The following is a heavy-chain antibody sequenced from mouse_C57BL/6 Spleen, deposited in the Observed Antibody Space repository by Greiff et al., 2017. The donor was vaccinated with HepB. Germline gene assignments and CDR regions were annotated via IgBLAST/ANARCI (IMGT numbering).Heavy chain of an antibody. V-gene: IGHV1-55*01. CDR1: GYTFTSYW. CDR2: IYPGSGST. D-gene: IGHD2-1*01. Sequence: VQLQQPGAELVRPGSSVKLSCKASGYTFTSYWMDWVKQRPGQGLEWIGDIYPGSGSTNYNEKFKSKATLTVDTSSSTAYMQLSSLTSEDSAVYYCASRGGNYIFDYWGQGTTLTVSS. CDR3: ASRGGNYIFDY. J-gene: IGHJ2*01.